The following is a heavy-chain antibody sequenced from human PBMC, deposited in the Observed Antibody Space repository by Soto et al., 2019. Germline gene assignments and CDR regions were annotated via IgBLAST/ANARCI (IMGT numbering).Heavy chain of an antibody. CDR2: ISYDGSNK. V-gene: IGHV3-30-3*01. J-gene: IGHJ6*02. D-gene: IGHD1-26*01. Sequence: GGSLRLSCAASGFTFSSYAMHWVRQAPGKGLEWVAVISYDGSNKYYADSVKGRFTISRDNSKNTLYLQMNSLRAEDTAVYYCARVRYSGSYYYYYGMDVWGQGTTVTVSS. CDR3: ARVRYSGSYYYYYGMDV. CDR1: GFTFSSYA.